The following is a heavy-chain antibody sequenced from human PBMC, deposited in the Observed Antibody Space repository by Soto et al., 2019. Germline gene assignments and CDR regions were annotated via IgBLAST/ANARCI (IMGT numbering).Heavy chain of an antibody. Sequence: GAXVKVSCKASGGTFSSYTISWVRQAPGQGLEWMGRIIPILGIANYAQKFQGRVTITADKSTSTAYMELSSLRSEDTAVYYCARVRGIVVVPADMEFDYCGQGTLVTVSS. CDR1: GGTFSSYT. V-gene: IGHV1-69*02. D-gene: IGHD2-2*01. CDR3: ARVRGIVVVPADMEFDY. CDR2: IIPILGIA. J-gene: IGHJ4*02.